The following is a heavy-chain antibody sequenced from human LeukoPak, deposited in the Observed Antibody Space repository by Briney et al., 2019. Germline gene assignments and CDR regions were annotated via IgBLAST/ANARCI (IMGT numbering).Heavy chain of an antibody. Sequence: GGCLRLSCAASGFTFSSYWMNWVRQAPGKGLEWVAYIKEDGSVKSYADSMKGRFTISRDNAKNSLYLQMNSLRAEDTAVYYCASSRLPGYWGQGTLVTVSS. CDR3: ASSRLPGY. CDR1: GFTFSSYW. V-gene: IGHV3-7*01. CDR2: IKEDGSVK. J-gene: IGHJ4*02.